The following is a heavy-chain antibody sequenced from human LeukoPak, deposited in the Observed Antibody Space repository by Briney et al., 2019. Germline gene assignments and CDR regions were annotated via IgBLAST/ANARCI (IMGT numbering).Heavy chain of an antibody. J-gene: IGHJ4*02. Sequence: GRSLRLSCAASGFTFSTYGMHWVRQAPGKGLEWVAVISYDGSNKYYADSVKGRFTISRDNAKNSLYLQMNSLRAEDTAVYYCARWRSGPFDYWGQGTLVTVSS. V-gene: IGHV3-30*03. D-gene: IGHD3-3*01. CDR3: ARWRSGPFDY. CDR1: GFTFSTYG. CDR2: ISYDGSNK.